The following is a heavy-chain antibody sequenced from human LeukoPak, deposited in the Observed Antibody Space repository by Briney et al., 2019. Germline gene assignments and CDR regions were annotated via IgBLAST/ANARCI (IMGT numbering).Heavy chain of an antibody. D-gene: IGHD6-19*01. V-gene: IGHV3-9*01. Sequence: GGSLRLSCAASGFTFDDYAMHWVRQAPGKALEWVSGITGNSGSIAYADSVKGRFTISRDNAKNSLYLQMNSLRAEDTALYYCAKGLVAVAGSYYFDYWGQGTLVTVSS. J-gene: IGHJ4*02. CDR3: AKGLVAVAGSYYFDY. CDR2: ITGNSGSI. CDR1: GFTFDDYA.